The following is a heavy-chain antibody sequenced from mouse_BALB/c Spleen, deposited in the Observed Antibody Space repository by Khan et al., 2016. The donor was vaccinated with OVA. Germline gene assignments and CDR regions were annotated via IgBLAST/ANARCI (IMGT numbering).Heavy chain of an antibody. Sequence: QVQLQQSGTELARPGASVKMSCKASGYTSTTYTMHWVKQRPGQGLEWIGYISPSSGYTNYNQKFKDKATLTADKSSITAYMQLSSLTSEDYAVYYCAREGAYYRSDGWFAYWGQGTLVTVSA. D-gene: IGHD2-14*01. CDR2: ISPSSGYT. CDR3: AREGAYYRSDGWFAY. V-gene: IGHV1-4*01. J-gene: IGHJ3*01. CDR1: GYTSTTYT.